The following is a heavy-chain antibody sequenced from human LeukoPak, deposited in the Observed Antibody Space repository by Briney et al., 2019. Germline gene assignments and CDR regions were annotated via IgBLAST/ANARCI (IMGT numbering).Heavy chain of an antibody. CDR2: TDTDGTTT. CDR3: ARGWNNWSSRYYYCYMDV. J-gene: IGHJ6*03. D-gene: IGHD1-1*01. Sequence: PGGSLRLSCTASRFTFSDYWMHWVRQAPGKGLVWVSQTDTDGTTTNFADSVKGRFTISRDNAKNTLYPQMNNLRAEDTAVYYCARGWNNWSSRYYYCYMDVWGKGTTVVISS. CDR1: RFTFSDYW. V-gene: IGHV3-74*01.